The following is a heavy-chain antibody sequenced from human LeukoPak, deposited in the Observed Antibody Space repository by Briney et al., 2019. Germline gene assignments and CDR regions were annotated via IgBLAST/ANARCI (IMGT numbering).Heavy chain of an antibody. CDR1: GFTFSSYS. Sequence: GGSLRLSCAASGFTFSSYSMNWVRQAPGKGLEWVSYISSSSSTIYYADSVKGRFTISRDNAKNSLYLQMNSLRAEDTAVYYCARDAGLIRSNYDIWGQGTMVTVSS. V-gene: IGHV3-48*01. J-gene: IGHJ3*02. CDR3: ARDAGLIRSNYDI. D-gene: IGHD4-11*01. CDR2: ISSSSSTI.